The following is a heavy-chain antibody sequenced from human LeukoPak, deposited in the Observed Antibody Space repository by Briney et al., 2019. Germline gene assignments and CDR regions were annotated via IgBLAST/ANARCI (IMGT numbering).Heavy chain of an antibody. Sequence: GASVKVSCKASGYTFTSYYMHWVRQAPGQGLEWMGWINPNSGGTNYAQKFQGRVTMTRDTSISTAYMELSRLRSDDTAVYYCARDLPRNRYCSGGSCRNWFDPWGQGTLVTVSS. V-gene: IGHV1-2*02. CDR3: ARDLPRNRYCSGGSCRNWFDP. J-gene: IGHJ5*02. CDR2: INPNSGGT. CDR1: GYTFTSYY. D-gene: IGHD2-15*01.